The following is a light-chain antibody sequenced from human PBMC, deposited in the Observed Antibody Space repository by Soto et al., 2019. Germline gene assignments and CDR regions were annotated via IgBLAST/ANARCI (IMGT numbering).Light chain of an antibody. V-gene: IGKV1-39*01. CDR3: QQGYSTIT. CDR1: QSISSY. CDR2: AAS. J-gene: IGKJ5*01. Sequence: DIQMTQSPSSLSASVGDRVTITCRASQSISSYLHWYQQKPGKAPKVLIYAASTLQDGIPSRFSGSGSGTDFTLTIRGLQPEDFATYYCQQGYSTITFGQGTRLEIK.